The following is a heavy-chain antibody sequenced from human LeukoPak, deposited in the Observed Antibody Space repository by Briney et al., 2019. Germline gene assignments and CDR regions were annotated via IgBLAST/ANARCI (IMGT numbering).Heavy chain of an antibody. J-gene: IGHJ3*02. CDR1: GFTFSAYA. Sequence: PGGSLRLSCAASGFTFSAYAVIWVRQAPGQGLEWVSPISATGDYIPYADSVKGRFASSRDNAKNTVYLQMSSLRAEDAALYDCAKDPKGGYVGAFDSWGQGTAVIVSS. CDR3: AKDPKGGYVGAFDS. V-gene: IGHV3-23*01. D-gene: IGHD5-12*01. CDR2: ISATGDYI.